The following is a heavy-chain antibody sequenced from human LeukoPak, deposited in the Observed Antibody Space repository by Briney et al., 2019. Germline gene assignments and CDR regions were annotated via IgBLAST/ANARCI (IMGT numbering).Heavy chain of an antibody. V-gene: IGHV3-53*01. CDR3: AREMGGYPFDY. J-gene: IGHJ4*02. CDR1: GFTVSSNY. Sequence: GGSLRLSCAASGFTVSSNYMSWVRQAPGKGLGWVSIIYSGGSTFYADSVKGRFTISRDNSKNTLYLQMNSLRAEDTAVYYCAREMGGYPFDYWGQGIQVTVSS. D-gene: IGHD5-12*01. CDR2: IYSGGST.